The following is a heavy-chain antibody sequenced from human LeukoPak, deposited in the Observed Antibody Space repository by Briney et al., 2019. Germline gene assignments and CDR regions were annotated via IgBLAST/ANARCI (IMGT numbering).Heavy chain of an antibody. V-gene: IGHV7-4-1*02. CDR3: ARDTAWEYYDSSGLADV. D-gene: IGHD3-22*01. CDR1: GYTFTSYA. Sequence: ASVKVSCKASGYTFTSYAMNWVRQAPGQGLEWMGWINTNTGNPTYAQGFTGRFVFSLDTSVSTAYLQISSLKAEDTAVYYCARDTAWEYYDSSGLADVWGQGTTVTVSS. J-gene: IGHJ6*02. CDR2: INTNTGNP.